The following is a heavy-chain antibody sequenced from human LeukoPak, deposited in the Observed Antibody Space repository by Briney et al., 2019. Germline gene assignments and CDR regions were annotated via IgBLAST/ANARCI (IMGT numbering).Heavy chain of an antibody. CDR3: ARDQYGSGSYS. CDR1: GFTVSSNY. Sequence: PGGSLRLSCAASGFTVSSNYMSWVRQAPGKGLEWVSVIYSATSTYYADSVKGRFTISRHNSKNTLYLQMDSLRAEDTAVYYCARDQYGSGSYSWGQGTLVTVSS. J-gene: IGHJ5*02. V-gene: IGHV3-53*04. D-gene: IGHD3-10*01. CDR2: IYSATST.